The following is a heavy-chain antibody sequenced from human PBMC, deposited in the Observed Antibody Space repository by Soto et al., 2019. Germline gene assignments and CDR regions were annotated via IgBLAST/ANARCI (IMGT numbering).Heavy chain of an antibody. CDR2: IIPILGIA. Sequence: QVQLVQSGAEVKKPGSSVKVSCKASGGTFSSYTISWVRQAPGQGLEWMGRIIPILGIANYEQMFQGRVTITADKSTSTAYMELSSLRSEDTAVYYCTRPRVRDYDDAFDIWGQGTMVTVSS. CDR3: TRPRVRDYDDAFDI. J-gene: IGHJ3*02. V-gene: IGHV1-69*02. CDR1: GGTFSSYT. D-gene: IGHD4-17*01.